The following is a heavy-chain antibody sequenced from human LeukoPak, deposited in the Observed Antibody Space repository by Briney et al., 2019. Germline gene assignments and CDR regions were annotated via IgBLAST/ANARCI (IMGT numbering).Heavy chain of an antibody. CDR3: ARDGGSGYVIDY. D-gene: IGHD3-22*01. CDR2: FTPSGGST. V-gene: IGHV1-46*01. CDR1: GYTFTNYY. Sequence: ASVKVSCKASGYTFTNYYIHWVRQAPGQGLEWMGIFTPSGGSTTYAQKFQGRVTMTRDMSMSTVYMELSSLRSEDTAVYYCARDGGSGYVIDYWGQGTLVTVSS. J-gene: IGHJ4*02.